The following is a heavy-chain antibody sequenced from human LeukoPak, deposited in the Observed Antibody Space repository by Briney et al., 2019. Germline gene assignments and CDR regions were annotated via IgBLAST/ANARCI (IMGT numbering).Heavy chain of an antibody. CDR1: GGSISSFY. CDR2: IYDSRRT. V-gene: IGHV4-59*01. J-gene: IGHJ4*02. D-gene: IGHD3-9*01. Sequence: SETLSLTCTVSGGSISSFYWSWSRQPPGKGLEWIGYIYDSRRTSYNPSLKSRITISLDTSKNQFSLNLRSVTAADTAVYYFVQAEDGIRDFDWLSFDYWGQGTLVTVSS. CDR3: VQAEDGIRDFDWLSFDY.